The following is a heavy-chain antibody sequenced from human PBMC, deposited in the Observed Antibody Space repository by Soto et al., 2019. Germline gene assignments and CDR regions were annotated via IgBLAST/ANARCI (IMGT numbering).Heavy chain of an antibody. V-gene: IGHV3-48*01. J-gene: IGHJ4*02. Sequence: EVQLVESGGGLVQPGGSLRLSCAASGFTFSSYSMNWVRQAPGKGLEWVSYISSSSSTIYYADSVKGRFTISRDNAKNSLYLQTNSLRAEDTAVYYCARESVVVAATRLGFDYWGQGTLVTVSS. CDR2: ISSSSSTI. CDR1: GFTFSSYS. D-gene: IGHD2-15*01. CDR3: ARESVVVAATRLGFDY.